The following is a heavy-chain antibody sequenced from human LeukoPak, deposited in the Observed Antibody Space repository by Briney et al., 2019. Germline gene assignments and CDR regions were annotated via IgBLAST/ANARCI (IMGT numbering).Heavy chain of an antibody. CDR2: ISGSGGST. J-gene: IGHJ4*02. Sequence: GGSLRLSCAASGFTFSSYAMSWVRQAPGKGLEWVSAISGSGGSTYYADSVKGRFTISRDNSKNTLYLQMNSLRAEDTAVYYCAKDQPYYDSRGYYYSSFDYWGQGTLVTVSS. V-gene: IGHV3-23*01. CDR3: AKDQPYYDSRGYYYSSFDY. D-gene: IGHD3-22*01. CDR1: GFTFSSYA.